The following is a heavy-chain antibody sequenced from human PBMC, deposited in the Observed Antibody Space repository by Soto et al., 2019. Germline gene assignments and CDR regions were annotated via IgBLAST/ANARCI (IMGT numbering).Heavy chain of an antibody. D-gene: IGHD1-7*01. Sequence: PGGSLRLSCAASGFSFTTYAMSWVRQAPGKGLEWVSAISGSAGSTYYADSVKGRFTISRDNSENTLYLQMNSLRAEDTAVYYCAQEISQTATTFSHFDYCGQRPLVTVSP. CDR1: GFSFTTYA. CDR2: ISGSAGST. CDR3: AQEISQTATTFSHFDY. J-gene: IGHJ4*02. V-gene: IGHV3-23*01.